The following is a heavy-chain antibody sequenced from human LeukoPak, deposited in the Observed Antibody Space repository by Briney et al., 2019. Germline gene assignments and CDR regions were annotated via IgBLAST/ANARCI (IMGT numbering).Heavy chain of an antibody. D-gene: IGHD4-23*01. J-gene: IGHJ6*02. V-gene: IGHV3-23*01. CDR3: AKDLSTVAYYYYYGTDV. CDR2: ITGSGGST. CDR1: GGTFSSYA. Sequence: SCKASGGTFSSYAMSWVRQAPGKGLEWVSVITGSGGSTYYADSVKGRFTISRDNSNNTLYLQMNSLRAEDTAVYYCAKDLSTVAYYYYYGTDVWGQGTTVTVSS.